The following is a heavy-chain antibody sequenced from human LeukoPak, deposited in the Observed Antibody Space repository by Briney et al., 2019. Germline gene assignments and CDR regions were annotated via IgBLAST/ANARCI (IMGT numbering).Heavy chain of an antibody. CDR2: ISDSGSDT. D-gene: IGHD6-6*01. J-gene: IGHJ4*02. CDR3: AKRVPYSSSSVYFDY. CDR1: GFTFSSYG. Sequence: TGGSLRLSCAVSGFTFSSYGMSWVRQAPGEGLEWVSAISDSGSDTYYADSVKGRFTISKDNSKNTLYLRMNSLRADDTAVYYCAKRVPYSSSSVYFDYWGQGTLVTVSS. V-gene: IGHV3-23*01.